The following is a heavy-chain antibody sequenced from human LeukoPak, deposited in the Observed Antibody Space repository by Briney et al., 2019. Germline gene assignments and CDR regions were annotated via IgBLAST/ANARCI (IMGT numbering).Heavy chain of an antibody. CDR3: ARAPTYHYDSSGYMVDYYYYYYMDV. CDR2: IIPIFGAA. D-gene: IGHD3-22*01. Sequence: ASVKVSCKASGGTFSSYAISWVRQAPGQGLEWMGGIIPIFGAANYAQKFQGRVTITADKSTSTAYMELSSLRSEDTAVYYCARAPTYHYDSSGYMVDYYYYYYMDVWGKGTTVTISS. V-gene: IGHV1-69*06. CDR1: GGTFSSYA. J-gene: IGHJ6*03.